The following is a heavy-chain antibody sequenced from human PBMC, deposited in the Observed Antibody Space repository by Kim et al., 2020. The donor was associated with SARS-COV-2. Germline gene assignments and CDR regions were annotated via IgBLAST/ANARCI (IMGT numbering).Heavy chain of an antibody. V-gene: IGHV3-7*01. D-gene: IGHD6-13*01. J-gene: IGHJ6*02. Sequence: GGSLRLSCAASGFTFTRDWMDWVLQAPGKGLEWVANIKQDGGERYYVDSVKGRFTISRDNDQNSGSMQMNSLRAEDTAVYYCGREMTAAAGRPWGTDVWGQGTTVIGSS. CDR1: GFTFTRDW. CDR3: GREMTAAAGRPWGTDV. CDR2: IKQDGGER.